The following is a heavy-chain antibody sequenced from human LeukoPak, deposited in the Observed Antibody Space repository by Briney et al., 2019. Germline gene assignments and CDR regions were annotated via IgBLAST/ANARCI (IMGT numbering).Heavy chain of an antibody. CDR3: ARVGGRVGATLVNY. CDR2: INHSGST. D-gene: IGHD1-26*01. Sequence: PSETLSLTCAVYGGSFSGYYWSWIRQPPGKGLEWIGEINHSGSTNYNPSLKSRVTISVDTSKNQFSLKLSSVTAADTAVYYCARVGGRVGATLVNYWGQGTLVTVSS. CDR1: GGSFSGYY. V-gene: IGHV4-34*01. J-gene: IGHJ4*02.